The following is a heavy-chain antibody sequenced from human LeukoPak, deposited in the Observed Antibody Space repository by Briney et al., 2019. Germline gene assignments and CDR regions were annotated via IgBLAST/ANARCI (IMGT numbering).Heavy chain of an antibody. Sequence: SVKVSCKASGGTFSSYAISWVRQAPGQGLEWMGRLIPILGIANYAQKFQGRVTITADKSTSTAYMELSSLRSEDTAVYYCASTSFVATPDYWGQGTLVTVSS. V-gene: IGHV1-69*04. D-gene: IGHD5-12*01. CDR1: GGTFSSYA. CDR2: LIPILGIA. CDR3: ASTSFVATPDY. J-gene: IGHJ4*02.